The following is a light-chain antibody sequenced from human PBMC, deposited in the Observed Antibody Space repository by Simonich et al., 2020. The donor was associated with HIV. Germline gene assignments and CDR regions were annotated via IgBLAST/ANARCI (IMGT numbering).Light chain of an antibody. Sequence: EIVMTQSPATLSVSPVKRATLSCRAGQSVSNNLAWYQQKPGQAPRLLIYGAATRATGIPARFSGSGSGTEFTLTITSMQSEDFAVYYCQQYNYWLITFGQGTRLEIK. V-gene: IGKV3-15*01. CDR2: GAA. J-gene: IGKJ5*01. CDR1: QSVSNN. CDR3: QQYNYWLIT.